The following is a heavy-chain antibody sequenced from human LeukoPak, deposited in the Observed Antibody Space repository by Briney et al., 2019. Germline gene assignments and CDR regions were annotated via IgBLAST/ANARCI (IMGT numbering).Heavy chain of an antibody. J-gene: IGHJ5*02. Sequence: SVKVSCKASGFTFTSSAMQWVRQARGQRLEWIGWIVVGSGNTNYAQKFQERVTITRDMSTSTAYMELRSLRSEDTAVYYCAADTYYYGSGSYYNLNWFDPWGQGTLVTVSS. CDR3: AADTYYYGSGSYYNLNWFDP. D-gene: IGHD3-10*01. CDR2: IVVGSGNT. CDR1: GFTFTSSA. V-gene: IGHV1-58*02.